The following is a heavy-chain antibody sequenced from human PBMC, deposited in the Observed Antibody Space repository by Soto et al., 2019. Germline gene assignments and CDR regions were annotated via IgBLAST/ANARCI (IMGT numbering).Heavy chain of an antibody. V-gene: IGHV4-59*08. Sequence: SETLSLTCTVSGGSISSYYWSWIRQPPGKGLEWIGYIYYSGSTNYNPSLKSRVTISVDTSKNQFSLKLSSVTAADTAVYYCARLLVRGVIGHYYYYMDVWVKGTTVTVSS. CDR3: ARLLVRGVIGHYYYYMDV. CDR1: GGSISSYY. CDR2: IYYSGST. D-gene: IGHD3-10*01. J-gene: IGHJ6*03.